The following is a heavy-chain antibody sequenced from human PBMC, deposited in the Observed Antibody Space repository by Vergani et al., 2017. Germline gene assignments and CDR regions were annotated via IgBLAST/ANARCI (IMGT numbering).Heavy chain of an antibody. CDR1: GGSISSSSYY. CDR2: IYYSGST. V-gene: IGHV4-39*07. Sequence: QLQLQESGPGLVKPSETLSLTCTVSGGSISSSSYYWGWIRKPPGKGLEWIGSIYYSGSTYYNPSLKSLVTISVDTSKNQFSLKLSSVTAADTAVYYCARESGGYYYDSSCYYSVGYFDYWGQGTLVTVSS. J-gene: IGHJ4*02. D-gene: IGHD3-22*01. CDR3: ARESGGYYYDSSCYYSVGYFDY.